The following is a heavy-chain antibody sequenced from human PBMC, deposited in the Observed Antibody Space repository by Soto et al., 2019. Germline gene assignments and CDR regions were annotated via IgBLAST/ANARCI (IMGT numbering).Heavy chain of an antibody. Sequence: EVQLLESGGGLVQPGGSLRLSCEASGFSFSSYALSWVRQAPGKGLEWVSTFSAAGRAYYADSVKGRFTIAKDFSKNTLHLQTNSLRAEDTAVYYCAKESMPEHYGDTLFDHWGQGTRVTVSS. V-gene: IGHV3-23*01. J-gene: IGHJ4*02. CDR2: FSAAGRA. CDR1: GFSFSSYA. CDR3: AKESMPEHYGDTLFDH. D-gene: IGHD4-17*01.